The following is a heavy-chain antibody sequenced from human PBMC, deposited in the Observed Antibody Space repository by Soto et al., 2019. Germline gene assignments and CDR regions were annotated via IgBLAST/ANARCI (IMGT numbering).Heavy chain of an antibody. CDR1: GGSISSYY. J-gene: IGHJ4*02. CDR2: INDSGST. CDR3: ARAPGDYFDY. V-gene: IGHV4-34*09. Sequence: SETLSLTCTVAGGSISSYYCSWIRQPPGKGLEWIGEINDSGSTKYNPSLKSRVTISVDTSKNQFSLKLSSVTAADTAVYFCARAPGDYFDYWGQGTLVTVSS.